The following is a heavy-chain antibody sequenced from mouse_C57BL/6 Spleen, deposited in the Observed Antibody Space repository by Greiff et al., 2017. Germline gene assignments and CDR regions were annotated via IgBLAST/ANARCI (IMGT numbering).Heavy chain of an antibody. Sequence: QVQLQQSGAELVKPGASVKISCKASGYAFSSYWMNWVKQRPGKGLEWIGQIYPGDGDTNYNGKFKGKATLTADKSSSTAYMQLSSLTSYDSAGYVSARHTVVDPGAMDYWGQGTSVTVSS. V-gene: IGHV1-80*01. J-gene: IGHJ4*01. D-gene: IGHD1-1*01. CDR2: IYPGDGDT. CDR3: ARHTVVDPGAMDY. CDR1: GYAFSSYW.